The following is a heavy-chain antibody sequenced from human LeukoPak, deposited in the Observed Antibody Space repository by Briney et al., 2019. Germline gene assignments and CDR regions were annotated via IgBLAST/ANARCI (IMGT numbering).Heavy chain of an antibody. J-gene: IGHJ6*03. V-gene: IGHV4-61*09. CDR1: GGSMSSNIYS. CDR2: VYASGKT. CDR3: ARVATKEIRGYSFYEFYYYMDV. Sequence: SETLSLTCAVSGGSMSSNIYSWSWLRQPAGKGLEWIGHVYASGKTRYSPSLKSRVNLFVDTSKNQFSLKLTSVTAADTAVYYCARVATKEIRGYSFYEFYYYMDVWGKGTTVTVSS. D-gene: IGHD3-10*01.